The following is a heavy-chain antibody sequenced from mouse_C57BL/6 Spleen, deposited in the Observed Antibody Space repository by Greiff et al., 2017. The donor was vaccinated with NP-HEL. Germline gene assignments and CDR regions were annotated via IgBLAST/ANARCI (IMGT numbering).Heavy chain of an antibody. CDR3: ARNSYDGFDY. J-gene: IGHJ2*01. Sequence: QVQLQQSGPGLVLPSQCLSISCTVSGFSFTSYGVHWVRQSPGKGLEWLGVIWRGGSTDYNAAFISSLSISKDNSTSQVFFKMNSRQADDTAIYYCARNSYDGFDYWGQGTTLTGSS. V-gene: IGHV2-2*01. D-gene: IGHD2-3*01. CDR2: IWRGGST. CDR1: GFSFTSYG.